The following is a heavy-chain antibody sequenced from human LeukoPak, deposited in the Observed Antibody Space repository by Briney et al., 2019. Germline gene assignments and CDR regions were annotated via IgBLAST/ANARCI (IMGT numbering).Heavy chain of an antibody. CDR3: ARDGGYYDFWSTYYYGMDV. J-gene: IGHJ6*02. CDR1: GGSISSYY. D-gene: IGHD3-3*01. Sequence: SETLSLTCTVSGGSISSYYWSWIRQPPGKGLEWIGYIYYSGSTNYNPSLKSRVTISVDTSKNQFSLKLSSVTAADTAVYYCARDGGYYDFWSTYYYGMDVWGQGTTVTVSS. V-gene: IGHV4-59*01. CDR2: IYYSGST.